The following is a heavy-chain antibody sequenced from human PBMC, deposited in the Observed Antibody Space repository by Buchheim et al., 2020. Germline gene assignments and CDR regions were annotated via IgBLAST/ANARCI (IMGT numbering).Heavy chain of an antibody. CDR1: GFTFSSYA. CDR3: AKILGKVGATTRPPPIFDY. CDR2: ISGSGGST. D-gene: IGHD1-26*01. Sequence: EVQLLESGGGLVQPGGSLRLSCAASGFTFSSYAMSWVRQAPGKGLEWVSAISGSGGSTYYADSVKGRFTIYRDNSKNKLYLQMNSLRAEDTAVYYCAKILGKVGATTRPPPIFDYWGQGTL. J-gene: IGHJ4*02. V-gene: IGHV3-23*01.